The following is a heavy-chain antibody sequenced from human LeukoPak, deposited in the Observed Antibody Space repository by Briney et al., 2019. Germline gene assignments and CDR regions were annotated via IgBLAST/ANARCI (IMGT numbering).Heavy chain of an antibody. CDR1: GLTCSSYG. CDR2: ISTTGGTT. CDR3: AKNGYDYVWGSHLNLDY. V-gene: IGHV3-23*01. Sequence: TGGTLRLSCAASGLTCSSYGMSWVRQAPGRGLEWVSAISTTGGTTYYADPVKGRFTSSRDNSKNTLYLQMNSLRSEDTAVYYCAKNGYDYVWGSHLNLDYWGQGTLVTVSS. D-gene: IGHD3-16*02. J-gene: IGHJ4*02.